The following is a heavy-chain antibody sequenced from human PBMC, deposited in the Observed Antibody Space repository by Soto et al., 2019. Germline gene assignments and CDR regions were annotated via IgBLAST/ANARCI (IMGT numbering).Heavy chain of an antibody. Sequence: SETLSLTCTVSGDSISSGGYFWSWIRQRPGKGLEWIGYIYYSGTTDYNPSLKSRLTISVDTSKNQFSLKLSSVTAADTAVYYCARHHSARYVHAFDIWGQGTMVTVSS. CDR2: IYYSGTT. V-gene: IGHV4-31*03. J-gene: IGHJ3*02. CDR3: ARHHSARYVHAFDI. D-gene: IGHD3-16*01. CDR1: GDSISSGGYF.